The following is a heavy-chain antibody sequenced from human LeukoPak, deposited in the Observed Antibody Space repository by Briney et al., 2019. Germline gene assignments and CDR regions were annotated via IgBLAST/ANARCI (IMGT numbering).Heavy chain of an antibody. CDR1: GYSFTNYW. J-gene: IGHJ4*02. Sequence: GESLKISWKGSGYSFTNYWIGWVRQMPGKGLEWMGIIYSGDSETRYSPSFQGQVTISADKSISTAYLQWSSLKASDTAMYYCARQYYYDSSGYYYFDSWGQGTLVTVSS. D-gene: IGHD3-22*01. CDR3: ARQYYYDSSGYYYFDS. CDR2: IYSGDSET. V-gene: IGHV5-51*01.